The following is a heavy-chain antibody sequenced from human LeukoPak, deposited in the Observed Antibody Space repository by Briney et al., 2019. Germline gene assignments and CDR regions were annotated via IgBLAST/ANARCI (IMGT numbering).Heavy chain of an antibody. D-gene: IGHD3-3*01. CDR1: GFTFSSYA. CDR2: ISGSGGST. Sequence: GGSLRLSCAASGFTFSSYAMSWVRQAPGKGLEWVSGISGSGGSTDYADSVKGRFTISRDNSKNTLYLQMNSLRAEDTAVYYCAKGDDDFWSGYYGGAGPSYFDYWGQGTLVTVSS. V-gene: IGHV3-23*01. CDR3: AKGDDDFWSGYYGGAGPSYFDY. J-gene: IGHJ4*02.